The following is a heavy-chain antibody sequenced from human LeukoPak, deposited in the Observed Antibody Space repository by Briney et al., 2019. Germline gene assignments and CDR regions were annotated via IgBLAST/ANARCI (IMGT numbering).Heavy chain of an antibody. CDR3: ARDTPSIRGACGY. J-gene: IGHJ4*02. V-gene: IGHV1-18*01. CDR1: GYTFTSYG. Sequence: ASVKVSCKASGYTFTSYGISWVRQAAGQGLEWMGWISAYNGKTNYAQKLQGRVNMTTDTYTNTAHMELRSLRSDDTAVYYCARDTPSIRGACGYWGQGTLVTVS. CDR2: ISAYNGKT. D-gene: IGHD2-15*01.